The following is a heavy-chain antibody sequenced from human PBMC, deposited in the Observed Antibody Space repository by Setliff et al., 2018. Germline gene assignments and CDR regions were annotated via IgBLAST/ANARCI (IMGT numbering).Heavy chain of an antibody. CDR1: GGSISSHY. Sequence: PSETLSLTCTVSGGSISSHYWSWIRQPPGKGLEWIGSIYYSGSTNYDPSLKSRVTISVDTSKNQFSLKLSSVTAADTAVYYCARGGVQRWLQSHYFDYWGQGTLVTVSS. V-gene: IGHV4-59*11. CDR2: IYYSGST. J-gene: IGHJ4*02. D-gene: IGHD5-12*01. CDR3: ARGGVQRWLQSHYFDY.